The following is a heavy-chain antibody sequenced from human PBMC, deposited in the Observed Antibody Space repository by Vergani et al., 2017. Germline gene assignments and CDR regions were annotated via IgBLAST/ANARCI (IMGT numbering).Heavy chain of an antibody. CDR2: IKEDGSER. Sequence: EVDLVESGGGLAQPGGSLRLSCEASGITFWKFGMHWVRQGPGKGLEWLANIKEDGSERNYVDSVKGRFTISRDNAKNSLYLQMNSLRAEDTAMYYCARDGLLAGYYGRYYYNMDVWGQGTTVTVS. CDR1: GITFWKFG. J-gene: IGHJ6*02. CDR3: ARDGLLAGYYGRYYYNMDV. V-gene: IGHV3-7*01. D-gene: IGHD3-10*02.